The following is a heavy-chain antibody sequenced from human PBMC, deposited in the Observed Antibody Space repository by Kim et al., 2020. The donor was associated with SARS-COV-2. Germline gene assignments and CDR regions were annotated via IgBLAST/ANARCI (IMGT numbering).Heavy chain of an antibody. Sequence: SETLSLTCAVYGGSFSGYYWSWIRQPPGKGLEWIGEINHSGSTNYNPSLKSRVTISVDTSKNQFSLKLSSVTAADTAVYYCAREGQWLAYFDYWGQGTL. CDR2: INHSGST. J-gene: IGHJ4*02. V-gene: IGHV4-34*01. CDR3: AREGQWLAYFDY. CDR1: GGSFSGYY. D-gene: IGHD6-19*01.